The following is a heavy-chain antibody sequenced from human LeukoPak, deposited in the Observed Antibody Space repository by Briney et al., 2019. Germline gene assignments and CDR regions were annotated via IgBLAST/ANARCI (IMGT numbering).Heavy chain of an antibody. V-gene: IGHV4-34*01. CDR1: GGSISSGGYY. D-gene: IGHD2-2*01. CDR3: ARSWGYCSSTSCYSSFFDY. Sequence: SETLSLTCAVSGGSISSGGYYWSWIRQPPGKGLEWIGEINHSGSTNYNPSLKRRVTISVDTSKNQFSLKLSSVTAADTAVYYCARSWGYCSSTSCYSSFFDYWGQGTLVTVSS. CDR2: INHSGST. J-gene: IGHJ4*02.